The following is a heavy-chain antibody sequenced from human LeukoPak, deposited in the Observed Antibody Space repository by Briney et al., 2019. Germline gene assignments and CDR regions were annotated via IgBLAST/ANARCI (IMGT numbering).Heavy chain of an antibody. CDR3: ARVPYCSSTSCYGAPRSYGMDV. V-gene: IGHV4-59*01. Sequence: SETLSLTCTVSGGSISSYYWSWIRQPPGKGLKWIGYIYYSGSTNYNPSLKSRVTISVDTSKNQFSLKLSSVTAADTAVYYCARVPYCSSTSCYGAPRSYGMDVWGQGTTVTVSS. J-gene: IGHJ6*02. CDR1: GGSISSYY. D-gene: IGHD2-2*01. CDR2: IYYSGST.